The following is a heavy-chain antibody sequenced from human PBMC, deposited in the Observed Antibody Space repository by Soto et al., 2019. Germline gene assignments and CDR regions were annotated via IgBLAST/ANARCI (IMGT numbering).Heavy chain of an antibody. D-gene: IGHD3-10*01. V-gene: IGHV4-4*02. CDR1: GGSISSSNW. CDR3: ARGIGERGAFDT. CDR2: IYHSGST. J-gene: IGHJ3*02. Sequence: QVQLQESGPGLVKPSGTLSPTYAVSGGSISSSNWWSWVRQPPGKGLEWIGEIYHSGSTNYNPSLKSRVTISVDKSMHPFSRNLSSVTASGTAVYYCARGIGERGAFDTWGEGTMVTVSS.